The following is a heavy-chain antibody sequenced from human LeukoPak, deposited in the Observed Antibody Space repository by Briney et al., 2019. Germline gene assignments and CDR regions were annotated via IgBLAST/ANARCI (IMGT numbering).Heavy chain of an antibody. V-gene: IGHV3-23*01. CDR1: GFTFSSYA. Sequence: GGSLRLSCAASGFTFSSYAMSWVRQAPGEGLEWVSAISGSGGRTYYGDSVKGRFTMSRDNSKNTLYLQMNSLRAEDTAVYYCAKDQVTYYDSSGYQGYFQHWGQGTLVTVSS. CDR2: ISGSGGRT. D-gene: IGHD3-22*01. J-gene: IGHJ1*01. CDR3: AKDQVTYYDSSGYQGYFQH.